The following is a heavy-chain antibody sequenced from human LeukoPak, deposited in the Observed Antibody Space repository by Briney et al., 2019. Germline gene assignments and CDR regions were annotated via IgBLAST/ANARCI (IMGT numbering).Heavy chain of an antibody. D-gene: IGHD5-18*01. CDR1: GGSISSTSYY. CDR3: ARRTAMAYFDY. V-gene: IGHV4-39*07. Sequence: SETLSLTCTVSGGSISSTSYYWGWIRQPPEKGLEWIGSIYYNGNTYYNPSLKSRVTLSVDTSKNQFSLKLSSVTAADTAVYYCARRTAMAYFDYWGQGTLVTVSS. J-gene: IGHJ4*02. CDR2: IYYNGNT.